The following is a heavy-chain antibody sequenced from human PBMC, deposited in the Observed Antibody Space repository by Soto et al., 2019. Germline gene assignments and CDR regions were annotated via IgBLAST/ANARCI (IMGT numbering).Heavy chain of an antibody. J-gene: IGHJ4*02. Sequence: EVQILESGGGLVLPGGSLRLSCAGSGSTPTTTPLSWVRQPPGKGVEWVTTISGTASRTYYVYSVKGRFFISRDNSKNTLTLQMNNRTLADTAVYYCATSFRYFDNWGQGTRVTVSS. D-gene: IGHD3-9*01. CDR2: ISGTASRT. V-gene: IGHV3-23*01. CDR3: ATSFRYFDN. CDR1: GSTPTTTP.